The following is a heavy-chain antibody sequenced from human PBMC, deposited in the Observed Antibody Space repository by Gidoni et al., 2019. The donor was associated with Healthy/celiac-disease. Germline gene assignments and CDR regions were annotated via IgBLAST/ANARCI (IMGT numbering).Heavy chain of an antibody. CDR3: AKDRGSYRLELRGDY. V-gene: IGHV3-23*01. J-gene: IGHJ4*02. Sequence: EVQLLESGGGLVQPGGSLRPACAAPGFPFSSYAMSWVRRAPGKGLEWVSAISGSGGSTYYADSVKGRFTISRDNSKNTLYLQMNSLRAEDTAVYYCAKDRGSYRLELRGDYWGQGTLVTVSS. D-gene: IGHD1-7*01. CDR1: GFPFSSYA. CDR2: ISGSGGST.